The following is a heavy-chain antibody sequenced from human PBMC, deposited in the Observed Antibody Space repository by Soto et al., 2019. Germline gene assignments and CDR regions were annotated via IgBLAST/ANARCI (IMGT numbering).Heavy chain of an antibody. V-gene: IGHV3-30*18. Sequence: LRLSCAASGFTFGDYGLNWVRQAPGRGLEWVAVISFDSSNKYYADSVRGRFTISRDNPKDTLYLQMDTLRPEDTAMYYCVKSFSIYGYSEFDSWGQGNLVTVSS. CDR3: VKSFSIYGYSEFDS. D-gene: IGHD2-21*01. CDR2: ISFDSSNK. J-gene: IGHJ4*02. CDR1: GFTFGDYG.